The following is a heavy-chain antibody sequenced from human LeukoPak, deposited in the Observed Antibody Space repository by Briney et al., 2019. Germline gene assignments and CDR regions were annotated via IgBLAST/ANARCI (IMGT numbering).Heavy chain of an antibody. V-gene: IGHV3-66*02. CDR2: IYSDGST. D-gene: IGHD3-16*01. CDR1: GFTVSSNY. CDR3: ARGGSGSVGEPGYIGY. Sequence: GGSLRLSCAASGFTVSSNYMSWVRRAPGKGLEWVSLIYSDGSTYYADSVRGRFTISRDNSRNTLYLQMNSLRAEDTAVYYCARGGSGSVGEPGYIGYWGQGTLVTVSP. J-gene: IGHJ4*02.